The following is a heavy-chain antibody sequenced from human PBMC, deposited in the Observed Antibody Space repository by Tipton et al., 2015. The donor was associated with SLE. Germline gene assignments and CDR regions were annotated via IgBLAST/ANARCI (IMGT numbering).Heavy chain of an antibody. Sequence: SLRLSCAASGFTVSSNYMSWVRQAPGKGLEWVSVIYSGGSTYYADSVKGRFTITRDNSKDTLYLQMNSLRAEDTAVYYCARGGNYGVEYYYGMAAWGQGTTVTVSS. CDR3: ARGGNYGVEYYYGMAA. V-gene: IGHV3-53*05. CDR1: GFTVSSNY. CDR2: IYSGGST. D-gene: IGHD4-17*01. J-gene: IGHJ6*02.